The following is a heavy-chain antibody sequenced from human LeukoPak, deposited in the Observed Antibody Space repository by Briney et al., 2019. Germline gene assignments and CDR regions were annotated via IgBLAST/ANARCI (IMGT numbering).Heavy chain of an antibody. CDR1: GFTFSSYA. V-gene: IGHV3-23*01. CDR2: ISGSGGST. Sequence: GGSLRLSCAASGFTFSSYAMSGVGQAPGKGREWVSAISGSGGSTYYADSVKGRFTISRDNSKNPLYLQMNSLRAEDTALYHCAKPDFSGWYDYWGQGTLVTVSS. D-gene: IGHD6-19*01. J-gene: IGHJ4*02. CDR3: AKPDFSGWYDY.